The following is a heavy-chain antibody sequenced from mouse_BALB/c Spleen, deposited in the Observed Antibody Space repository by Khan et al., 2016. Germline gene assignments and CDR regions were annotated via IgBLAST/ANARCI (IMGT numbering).Heavy chain of an antibody. D-gene: IGHD1-1*01. CDR3: ARYYYGYAMDY. Sequence: QFQLVQSGPELKKPGETVKISCKASGYTFTNYGMNWVKQAPGKGLKWMGWINTYTGEPTYADDFKGRFAFSLDTSASTAYLQINNLKNEDMATXFCARYYYGYAMDYWGQGTSVTVSS. J-gene: IGHJ4*01. CDR2: INTYTGEP. CDR1: GYTFTNYG. V-gene: IGHV9-1*02.